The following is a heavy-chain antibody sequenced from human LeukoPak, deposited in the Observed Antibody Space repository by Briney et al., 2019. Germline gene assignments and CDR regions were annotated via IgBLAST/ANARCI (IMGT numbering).Heavy chain of an antibody. J-gene: IGHJ4*02. CDR2: IKQDGSEK. D-gene: IGHD3-10*01. Sequence: GGSLRLSCAASGFTFSSYWMSWVRQAPGKGLEWVANIKQDGSEKYYVDSVKGRFTISRDNSKNTLYLQMNSLRAEDTAVYYCAREDRFEGMIDFDYWGQGTLVTVSS. V-gene: IGHV3-7*01. CDR3: AREDRFEGMIDFDY. CDR1: GFTFSSYW.